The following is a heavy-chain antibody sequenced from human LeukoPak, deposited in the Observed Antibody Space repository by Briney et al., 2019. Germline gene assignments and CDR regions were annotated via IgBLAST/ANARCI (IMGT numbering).Heavy chain of an antibody. D-gene: IGHD3-16*01. J-gene: IGHJ3*02. CDR1: GLSFSSYW. V-gene: IGHV3-7*01. CDR3: AREYDYFRGQNLDAYDI. Sequence: PGGSLRLSCVASGLSFSSYWMTWVRQAPGKALEWVANIKEDGSAKSYVDFVKGRFTISRDNAKNSLYLQMDSLRVEDTAVYYCAREYDYFRGQNLDAYDIWGQGTTVTASS. CDR2: IKEDGSAK.